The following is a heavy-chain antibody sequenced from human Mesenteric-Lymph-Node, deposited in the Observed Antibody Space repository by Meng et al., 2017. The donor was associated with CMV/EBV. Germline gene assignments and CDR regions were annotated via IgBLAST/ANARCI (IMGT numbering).Heavy chain of an antibody. CDR2: IYSSGNT. J-gene: IGHJ5*02. V-gene: IGHV4-59*01. Sequence: SETLSLTCSVSGASITAYYWSWIRQPPGKGLEWIGYIYSSGNTKYNASLWSRATVSLDTSKNQFSLKQSTVTAADTAVYYCVGWHLYGVGIIEGFDDWGQGLLVTVSS. D-gene: IGHD3-3*01. CDR1: GASITAYY. CDR3: VGWHLYGVGIIEGFDD.